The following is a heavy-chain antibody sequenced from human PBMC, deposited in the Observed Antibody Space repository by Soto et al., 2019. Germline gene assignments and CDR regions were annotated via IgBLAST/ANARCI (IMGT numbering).Heavy chain of an antibody. CDR2: ISSSSSTI. CDR1: GFTFSSYS. J-gene: IGHJ5*02. Sequence: LRLSCAASGFTFSSYSMNWVRQAPGKGLEWVSYISSSSSTIYYADSVKGRFTISRDNAKNSLYLQMNSLRAEDTAVYYCARHPERIAQIGWFDPWGQGTLVTVPQ. CDR3: ARHPERIAQIGWFDP. D-gene: IGHD6-13*01. V-gene: IGHV3-48*01.